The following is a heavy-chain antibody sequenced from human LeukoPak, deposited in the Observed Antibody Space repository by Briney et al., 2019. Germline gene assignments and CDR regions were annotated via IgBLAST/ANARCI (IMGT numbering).Heavy chain of an antibody. CDR1: GGSISSGSYY. CDR3: AREGGDSSSWTRNLDY. D-gene: IGHD6-13*01. CDR2: IYTSGST. Sequence: SETLSLTCTVSGGSISSGSYYWSWIRQPAGKGLEWIGRIYTSGSTNYNPSLKSRVTISVDTSKNQFSLKLSSVTAADTAVYYCAREGGDSSSWTRNLDYWGQGTLVTVSS. V-gene: IGHV4-61*02. J-gene: IGHJ4*02.